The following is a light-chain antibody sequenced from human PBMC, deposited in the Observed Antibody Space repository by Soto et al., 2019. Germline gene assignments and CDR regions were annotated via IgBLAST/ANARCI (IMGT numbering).Light chain of an antibody. CDR2: SES. CDR3: QQYDKRTPTWT. Sequence: EIVMTQSPATLSVSPGERATLSCRASESVSSNLAWYQQKPGQAPRLLIYSESARATGVPYRFSGSGSGTDLTLTISSLQSEDSAVYYCQQYDKRTPTWTSGQGTKVDI. V-gene: IGKV3-15*01. CDR1: ESVSSN. J-gene: IGKJ1*01.